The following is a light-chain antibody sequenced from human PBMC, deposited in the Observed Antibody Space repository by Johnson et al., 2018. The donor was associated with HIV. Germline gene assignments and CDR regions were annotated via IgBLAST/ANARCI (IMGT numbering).Light chain of an antibody. V-gene: IGLV1-51*02. CDR1: SSNIGDNY. CDR3: GTWDISLISYV. Sequence: QSVLTQPPSVSAAPGQKVTISCSGSSSNIGDNYVSWYQQVPGTAPKLLIYENNKRPSAIPGRFSGSKSGTSATLGITGLQHGAEADYYCGTWDISLISYVFGTGTKVTFL. J-gene: IGLJ1*01. CDR2: ENN.